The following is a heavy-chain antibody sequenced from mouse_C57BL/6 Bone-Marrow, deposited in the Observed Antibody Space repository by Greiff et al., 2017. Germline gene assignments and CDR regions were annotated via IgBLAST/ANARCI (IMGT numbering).Heavy chain of an antibody. J-gene: IGHJ4*01. V-gene: IGHV5-9-1*02. Sequence: EVKLVESGEGLVKPGGSLKLSCAASGFTFSSYAMSWVRQTPEKRLEWVAYISSGGDYIYYADTVKGRFTISRDNARNTLYLQMSSLKSEDTAMYYCTRAPYDYDGYYAMDYWGQGTSVTVSS. CDR2: ISSGGDYI. CDR3: TRAPYDYDGYYAMDY. CDR1: GFTFSSYA. D-gene: IGHD2-4*01.